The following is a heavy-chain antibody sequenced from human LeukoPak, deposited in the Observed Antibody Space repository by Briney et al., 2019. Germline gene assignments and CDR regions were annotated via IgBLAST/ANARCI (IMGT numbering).Heavy chain of an antibody. Sequence: ASVKVSCKASGYTFTSYHLHWVRQATGQGLEWMGWMNPNSGYTGYAQTFQGRVSLTRNTSVSTAFMELSSLRSEDTAVYYCEIYTGYDSFWGQGTLVTVSS. J-gene: IGHJ4*02. V-gene: IGHV1-8*02. CDR1: GYTFTSYH. D-gene: IGHD5-12*01. CDR3: EIYTGYDSF. CDR2: MNPNSGYT.